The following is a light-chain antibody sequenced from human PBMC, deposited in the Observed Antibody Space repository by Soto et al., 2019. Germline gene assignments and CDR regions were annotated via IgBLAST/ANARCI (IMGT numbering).Light chain of an antibody. Sequence: EIVLTQSPGTLSLSPGERATLSCRASQSVSSNSLAWYQQKPGQAPRLLIYVASNRATGIPDRFSGSGSGTDFSLTISRLEPEDFAVYYCQEYGGSPYTLGPGTKLEIK. J-gene: IGKJ2*01. CDR3: QEYGGSPYT. CDR1: QSVSSNS. CDR2: VAS. V-gene: IGKV3-20*01.